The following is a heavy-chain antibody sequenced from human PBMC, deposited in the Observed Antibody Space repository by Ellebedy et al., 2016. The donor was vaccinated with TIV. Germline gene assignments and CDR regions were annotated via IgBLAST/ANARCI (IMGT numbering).Heavy chain of an antibody. CDR1: AGSVRSGSFH. Sequence: SETLSLXXAVSAGSVRSGSFHWGWIRQPPGKGLEWIGTIYYSGNTYCNPSLKSRVTMSIDTPKNQVSLNLGSVTAADTAVYYCARRSPQMSWYFDYWGQGTLVSVSS. D-gene: IGHD3-16*01. CDR2: IYYSGNT. CDR3: ARRSPQMSWYFDY. V-gene: IGHV4-39*01. J-gene: IGHJ4*02.